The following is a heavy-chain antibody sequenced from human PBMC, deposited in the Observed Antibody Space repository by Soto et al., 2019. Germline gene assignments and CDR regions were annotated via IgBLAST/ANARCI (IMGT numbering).Heavy chain of an antibody. J-gene: IGHJ4*02. CDR3: ARDMAY. CDR1: GFIVRGNH. V-gene: IGHV3-53*01. CDR2: SYSDGST. Sequence: EVQLVESGGGLIKPGGSLRLSCVASGFIVRGNHMSWVRQAPGKGLEWVSVSYSDGSTYYADSVKGRFSISRDNSKNTVYLQMNDLRAEETAAYYCARDMAYWGQGTLVTVSS.